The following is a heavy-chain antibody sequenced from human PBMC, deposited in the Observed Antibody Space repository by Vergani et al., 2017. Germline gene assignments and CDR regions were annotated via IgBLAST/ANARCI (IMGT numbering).Heavy chain of an antibody. CDR2: MWYDGGNK. J-gene: IGHJ4*02. Sequence: VQLVESGGGVVQPGRSLRLSCAASGFTFSNYGMHWVRQAPGKGLEWVAVMWYDGGNKYYADSVKGRFTISRDNSKNTLYLQMNSLRAEDTAVYYCAREDAHDYGGSLXFDYWGQGTLVTVSS. D-gene: IGHD4-23*01. V-gene: IGHV3-33*01. CDR1: GFTFSNYG. CDR3: AREDAHDYGGSLXFDY.